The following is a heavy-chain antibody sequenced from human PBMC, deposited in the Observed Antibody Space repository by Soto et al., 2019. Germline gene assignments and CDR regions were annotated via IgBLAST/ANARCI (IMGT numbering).Heavy chain of an antibody. CDR1: GYYSSSYW. CDR2: VDVSDSET. J-gene: IGHJ3*01. Sequence: PGESLKISCRGSGYYSSSYWIAWVRQMSGKGLEWVRSVDVSDSETKYSPSFQGQVTISADKYTNTAYLYWSSLKASDTAMYYCARRGTLSGRDAFDVWGEGTMVTVSS. CDR3: ARRGTLSGRDAFDV. D-gene: IGHD5-12*01. V-gene: IGHV5-51*01.